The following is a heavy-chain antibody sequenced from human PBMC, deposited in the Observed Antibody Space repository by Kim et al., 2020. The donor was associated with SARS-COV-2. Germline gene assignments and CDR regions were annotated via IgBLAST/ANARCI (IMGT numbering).Heavy chain of an antibody. CDR1: GFTFSSYG. Sequence: GGSLRLSCAASGFTFSSYGMHWVRQAPGKGLEWVAVISYDGSNKYYADSVKGRFTISRDNSKNTLYLQMNSLRAEDTAVYYCARDLLLWFGELLYGLDYWGQGTLVTVSS. D-gene: IGHD3-10*01. V-gene: IGHV3-33*05. CDR2: ISYDGSNK. CDR3: ARDLLLWFGELLYGLDY. J-gene: IGHJ4*02.